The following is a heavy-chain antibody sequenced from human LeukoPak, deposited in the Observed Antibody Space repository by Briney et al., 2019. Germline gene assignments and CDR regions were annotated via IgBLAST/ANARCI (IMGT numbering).Heavy chain of an antibody. CDR3: ARDYMSGYYYYGMDV. D-gene: IGHD3-3*01. V-gene: IGHV4-39*02. Sequence: SETLSLTCTVSGGSISSSSYYWGWIRQPPGKGLEWIGSIYYSGSTYYNPSLKSRVTISVDTSKNQFSLKLSSVTAADTAVYYCARDYMSGYYYYGMDVWGQGTTVTVSS. J-gene: IGHJ6*02. CDR2: IYYSGST. CDR1: GGSISSSSYY.